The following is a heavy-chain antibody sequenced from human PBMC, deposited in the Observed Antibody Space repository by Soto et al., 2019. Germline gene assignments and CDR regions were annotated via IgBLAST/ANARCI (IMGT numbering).Heavy chain of an antibody. CDR2: IYHSGST. CDR3: ARASSSGYYPDY. J-gene: IGHJ4*02. CDR1: GGSISSGGYS. D-gene: IGHD3-22*01. Sequence: SETLSLTCAVSGGSISSGGYSWSWIRQPPGKGLEWIGYIYHSGSTYYNPSPKSRVTISVDRSKNQFSLKLSSVTAADTAVYYCARASSSGYYPDYWGQGTLVTVSS. V-gene: IGHV4-30-2*01.